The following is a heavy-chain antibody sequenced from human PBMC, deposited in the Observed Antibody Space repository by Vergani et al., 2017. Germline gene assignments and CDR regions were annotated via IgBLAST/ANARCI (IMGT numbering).Heavy chain of an antibody. CDR3: ARGVFLEWLLDY. J-gene: IGHJ4*02. CDR2: INAGNGNT. CDR1: GYTFTSYA. V-gene: IGHV1-3*01. Sequence: QVQLVQSGAEVKKPGASVKVSCKASGYTFTSYAMHWVRQAPGQRLEWMGWINAGNGNTKYSQKFQGRVTITRDTSASTAYMERSSLRSEDTAVYYCARGVFLEWLLDYWGQGTLVTVSS. D-gene: IGHD3-3*01.